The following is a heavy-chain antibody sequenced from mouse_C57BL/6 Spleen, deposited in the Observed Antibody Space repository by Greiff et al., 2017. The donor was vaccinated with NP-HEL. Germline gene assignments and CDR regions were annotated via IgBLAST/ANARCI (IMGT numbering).Heavy chain of an antibody. Sequence: QVQLKQPGAELVKPGASVKLSCKASGYTFTSYWMQWVKQRPGQGLEWIGEIDPSDSYTNYNQKFKGKATLTVDTSSSTAYMQLSSLTSEDSAVYYCANFAYWGQGTLVTVSA. V-gene: IGHV1-50*01. CDR2: IDPSDSYT. CDR1: GYTFTSYW. J-gene: IGHJ3*01. CDR3: ANFAY.